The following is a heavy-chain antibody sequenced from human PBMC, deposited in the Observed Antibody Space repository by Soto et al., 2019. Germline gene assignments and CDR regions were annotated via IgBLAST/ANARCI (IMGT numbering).Heavy chain of an antibody. CDR2: INPSGGST. J-gene: IGHJ4*02. CDR3: ARADDYRWGNYRQFGY. CDR1: GYTFTSYY. D-gene: IGHD3-16*02. Sequence: QVQLVQSGAEVKKPGASVKVSCKASGYTFTSYYINWVRQAPGQGLEWMGIINPSGGSTAYAQKLQGRVTMSRDMSTSTVYMELSSLRSEDTAVYYCARADDYRWGNYRQFGYWGQGTLVTVSS. V-gene: IGHV1-46*04.